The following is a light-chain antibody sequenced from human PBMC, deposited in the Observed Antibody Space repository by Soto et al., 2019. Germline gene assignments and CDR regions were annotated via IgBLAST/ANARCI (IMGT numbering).Light chain of an antibody. J-gene: IGKJ1*01. Sequence: ETVMTQSPATLSVSPGERATLSCRASQSVSSNLAWYQQKPGQAPRLLIYGASTRAPGNPSRFSGSGSGTEFTLTISSLQSEDFAVYYCHQYNNWPQTFGQGTKLEIK. CDR2: GAS. CDR3: HQYNNWPQT. V-gene: IGKV3-15*01. CDR1: QSVSSN.